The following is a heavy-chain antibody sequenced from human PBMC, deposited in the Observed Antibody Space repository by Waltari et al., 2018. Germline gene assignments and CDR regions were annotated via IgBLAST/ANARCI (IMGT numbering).Heavy chain of an antibody. CDR3: ARGYSSSWHYFDY. V-gene: IGHV3-30*04. CDR1: GFTFSSYA. CDR2: ISYDGSNK. Sequence: QVQLVESGGGVVQPGRSLRLSCAASGFTFSSYAMHWVRQAPGKGLEWVAVISYDGSNKYYAESVKGRFTISRDNSKNTLYLQMNSLRAEDTAVYYCARGYSSSWHYFDYWGQGTLVTVSS. D-gene: IGHD6-13*01. J-gene: IGHJ4*02.